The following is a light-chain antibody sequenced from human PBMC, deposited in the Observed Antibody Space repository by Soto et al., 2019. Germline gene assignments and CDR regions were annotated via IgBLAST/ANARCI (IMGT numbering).Light chain of an antibody. CDR3: QQRSNWTIT. Sequence: EIVWTQSPATLSLSPGERATLSCRASQSVSSYLAWYQQKPGQAPRLLIYDASNRATGIPARFSGSGSGTDFNLTVSSLEPEDFAVYDCQQRSNWTITFGQGTRLEIK. J-gene: IGKJ5*01. CDR1: QSVSSY. CDR2: DAS. V-gene: IGKV3-11*01.